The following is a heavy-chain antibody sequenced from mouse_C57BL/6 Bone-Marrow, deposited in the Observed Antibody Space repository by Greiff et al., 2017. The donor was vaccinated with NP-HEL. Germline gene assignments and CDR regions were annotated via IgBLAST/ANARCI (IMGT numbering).Heavy chain of an antibody. CDR1: GYTFTSYG. CDR2: IFPRSGYT. CDR3: ARIGFTTVVATDFDY. J-gene: IGHJ2*01. V-gene: IGHV1-81*01. Sequence: QVQLQQSGAELARPGASVKLSCKASGYTFTSYGISWVKQRTGQGLEWIGEIFPRSGYTYYNEKFKGKATLTADKYSSTAYMELSSLTSEDSAVYFCARIGFTTVVATDFDYWGQGTTLTVSS. D-gene: IGHD1-1*01.